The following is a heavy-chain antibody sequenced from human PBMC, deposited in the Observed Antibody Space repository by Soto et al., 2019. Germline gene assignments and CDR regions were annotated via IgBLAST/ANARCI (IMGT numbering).Heavy chain of an antibody. CDR2: TYHSGNP. Sequence: SETLSLTCDVSGDTISTGGYTWAWIRQPPGKALEWIGHTYHSGNPYYNPSLKSRVIISVDRSKNQFSLKLSSVTAADTAVYYCARRYGSCIDYSGQATLVSVSS. CDR1: GDTISTGGYT. CDR3: ARRYGSCIDY. D-gene: IGHD5-18*01. V-gene: IGHV4-30-2*01. J-gene: IGHJ4*02.